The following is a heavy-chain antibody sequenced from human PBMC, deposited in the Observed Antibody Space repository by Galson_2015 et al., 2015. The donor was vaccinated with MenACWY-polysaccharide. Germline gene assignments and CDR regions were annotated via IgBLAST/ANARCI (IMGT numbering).Heavy chain of an antibody. D-gene: IGHD3-22*01. J-gene: IGHJ4*01. CDR1: GFTFSNFW. Sequence: SLRLSCAAAGFTFSNFWMSWVRQAPGMGLEWVANINQDGREVYYVDSVKGRFAISRDNPKNSLYLQMNSLRPEDTAVYCCARYVTTGGQIRYFDYWGHGTLVTVSS. V-gene: IGHV3-7*01. CDR3: ARYVTTGGQIRYFDY. CDR2: INQDGREV.